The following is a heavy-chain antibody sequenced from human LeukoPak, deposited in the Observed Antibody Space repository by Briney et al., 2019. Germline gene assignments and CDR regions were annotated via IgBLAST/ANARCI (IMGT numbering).Heavy chain of an antibody. D-gene: IGHD2-21*02. CDR1: GFTFSSYG. Sequence: GGSLRLSCAASGFTFSSYGMQWVRQAPGKGLEWGAVIWYGGSNKYYADSVKGRFTISRDNSKNTLYLQMNSLRAEDTAVYYCARDLKAYCGGDCFNAFDIWGQGTMVTVSS. V-gene: IGHV3-33*01. CDR3: ARDLKAYCGGDCFNAFDI. J-gene: IGHJ3*02. CDR2: IWYGGSNK.